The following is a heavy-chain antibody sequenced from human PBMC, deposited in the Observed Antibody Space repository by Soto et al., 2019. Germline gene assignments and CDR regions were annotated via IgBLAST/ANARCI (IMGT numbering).Heavy chain of an antibody. Sequence: QVQLQQWGAGLLKPSETLSLTCAVYGGSFSNYYWSWIRQPPGKGLVWIGEINHSGSTNYNPCLKSRVTISVDTSKNEFSLKLSSVTAADTAVYYCARPDDYGGNSPFDYWGQGTLVTVSS. J-gene: IGHJ4*02. CDR1: GGSFSNYY. V-gene: IGHV4-34*01. CDR3: ARPDDYGGNSPFDY. CDR2: INHSGST. D-gene: IGHD4-17*01.